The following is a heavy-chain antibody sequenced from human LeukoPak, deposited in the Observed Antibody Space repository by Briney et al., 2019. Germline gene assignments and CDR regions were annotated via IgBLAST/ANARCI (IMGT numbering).Heavy chain of an antibody. CDR2: IYTSGST. V-gene: IGHV4-61*02. J-gene: IGHJ6*02. D-gene: IGHD3-10*01. CDR1: GGSISSGSYY. Sequence: PSQTLSLTCTVSGGSISSGSYYWSWLRQPAGKGLEWIGRIYTSGSTNYNPSLKSRVTISVDTSKNQFSLKLSSVTAADTAVYYCASIPITMVRGVIIIYYGMDVWGQGTTVTVSS. CDR3: ASIPITMVRGVIIIYYGMDV.